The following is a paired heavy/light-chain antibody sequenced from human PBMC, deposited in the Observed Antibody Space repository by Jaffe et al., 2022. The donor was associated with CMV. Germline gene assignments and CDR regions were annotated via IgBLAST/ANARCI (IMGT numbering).Light chain of an antibody. V-gene: IGKV4-1*01. CDR3: YQYYSGPFA. J-gene: IGKJ4*01. Sequence: DIVMTQSPDSLAVSLGERATINCWSSQSLLYTNKNYLAWYQQKPGQPPKLLIYWASTRDSGVPDRFSGSGSGTDFTLTINSLQAEDVAVYYCYQYYSGPFAFGGGTKVEIK. CDR1: QSLLYTNKNY. CDR2: WAS.
Heavy chain of an antibody. CDR1: GYSFANFW. J-gene: IGHJ4*02. CDR2: IYPGDSDT. D-gene: IGHD3-10*01. CDR3: ARAPTSISNPYYFDY. V-gene: IGHV5-51*01. Sequence: EVQLVQSGAKLTRTGESLRISCEVSGYSFANFWIGWVRQMPGKGLEWMGIIYPGDSDTRYRPSFRGQVTISADKATKTAYLQWKSLKASDTAMYYCARAPTSISNPYYFDYWGQGTLVTVSS.